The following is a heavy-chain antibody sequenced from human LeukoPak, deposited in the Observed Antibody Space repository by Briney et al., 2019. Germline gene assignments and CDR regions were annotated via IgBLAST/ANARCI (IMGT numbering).Heavy chain of an antibody. Sequence: QPGGSLRLSCAASGFTFSSYAMSWVRQAPGKGLEWVSSISESGAGTYYADSVKGRSTISRDNSKNTLYLQMNSLRAEDTAVYYCAKMARNYYDSSGPLDYWGQGTLVTVSS. D-gene: IGHD3-22*01. J-gene: IGHJ4*02. CDR1: GFTFSSYA. CDR3: AKMARNYYDSSGPLDY. CDR2: ISESGAGT. V-gene: IGHV3-23*01.